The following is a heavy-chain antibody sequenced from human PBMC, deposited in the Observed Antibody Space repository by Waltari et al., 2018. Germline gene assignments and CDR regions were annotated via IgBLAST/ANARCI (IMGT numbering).Heavy chain of an antibody. Sequence: EAQLLESGGGLVQPGGSLRLSCAASGFTFSTYAMSWVRQGRGKGLEWVAGISGSGATTYYAGSVKGRFTISRDKSKNTLYLQMNSLRPEDTAVYYCAKDLYWFEYWGQGTLVTVSS. V-gene: IGHV3-23*01. CDR2: ISGSGATT. J-gene: IGHJ4*02. CDR3: AKDLYWFEY. CDR1: GFTFSTYA. D-gene: IGHD2-8*02.